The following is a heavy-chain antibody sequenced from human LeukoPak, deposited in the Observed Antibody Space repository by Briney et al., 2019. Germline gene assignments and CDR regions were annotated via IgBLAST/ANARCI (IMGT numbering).Heavy chain of an antibody. D-gene: IGHD3-22*01. CDR1: GYTFTSYA. CDR3: ARDFGDSGSSGWSI. V-gene: IGHV1-18*01. J-gene: IGHJ4*02. CDR2: ISAYNGNT. Sequence: GASVKVSCKASGYTFTSYAMNWVRQAPGQGLEWMGWISAYNGNTNYAQKLQGRVTMTTDTSTSTAYMELRSLRSDDTAVYYCARDFGDSGSSGWSIWGQGTLVTVSS.